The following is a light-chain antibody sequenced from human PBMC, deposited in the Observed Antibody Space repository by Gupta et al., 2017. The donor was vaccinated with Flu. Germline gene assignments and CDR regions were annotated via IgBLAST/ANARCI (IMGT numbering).Light chain of an antibody. CDR2: EGS. Sequence: QPALPQPASASRSPGQSITIPCTGTSSDVGSYNLVSWYQQHPGKAPKLMIYEGSKRPSGVSNRFSGSKSGNTASLTISGLQAEDEADYYCCSYAGSSTSVFGGGTKLTVL. V-gene: IGLV2-23*01. CDR3: CSYAGSSTSV. J-gene: IGLJ3*02. CDR1: SSDVGSYNL.